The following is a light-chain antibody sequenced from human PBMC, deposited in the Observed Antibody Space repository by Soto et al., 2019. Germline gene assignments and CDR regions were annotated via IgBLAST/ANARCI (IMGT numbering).Light chain of an antibody. CDR1: QSVGTY. V-gene: IGKV3-11*01. CDR2: DAS. Sequence: EIVLTQSPATPSLSPGERATLSCRASQSVGTYLAWYQHKPGQAPRLLIYDASNRATGIPARFSGGGSGTDFTLTISSLEPEDFAVYYCQGRSNWAWTFGQGTKVEIK. CDR3: QGRSNWAWT. J-gene: IGKJ1*01.